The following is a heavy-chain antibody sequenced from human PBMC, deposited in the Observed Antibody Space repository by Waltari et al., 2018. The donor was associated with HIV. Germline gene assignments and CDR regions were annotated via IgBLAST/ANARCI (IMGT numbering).Heavy chain of an antibody. CDR1: GFTFSSYS. CDR3: AREGHCSGGSCYGAFDI. D-gene: IGHD2-15*01. Sequence: EVQLVESGGGLVKPGGSLRLSCAASGFTFSSYSMNWVRQAPGKGLEWVSSISSSSSYIYYADSVKGRFTISRDNAKNSLYLQMNSLRDEDTAVYYCAREGHCSGGSCYGAFDIWGQGTMVTVSS. V-gene: IGHV3-21*01. J-gene: IGHJ3*02. CDR2: ISSSSSYI.